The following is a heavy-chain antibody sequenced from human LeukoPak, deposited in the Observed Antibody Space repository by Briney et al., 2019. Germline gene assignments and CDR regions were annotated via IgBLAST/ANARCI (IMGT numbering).Heavy chain of an antibody. V-gene: IGHV3-74*01. J-gene: IGHJ4*02. CDR2: MNSDGTTT. D-gene: IGHD2-15*01. Sequence: GGSLRLSCEGSGFTFSSSWIHWVRQAPGKGLVWVARMNSDGTTTNYADSVKGRFTISRDNSKNTLYLQMNSLRAEDTAVYYCAGSVMVAAPFDYWGQGTLVTVSS. CDR3: AGSVMVAAPFDY. CDR1: GFTFSSSW.